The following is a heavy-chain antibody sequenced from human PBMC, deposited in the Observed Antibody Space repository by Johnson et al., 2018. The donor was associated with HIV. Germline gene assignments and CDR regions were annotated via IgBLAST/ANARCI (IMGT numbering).Heavy chain of an antibody. J-gene: IGHJ3*02. CDR3: SLESVRSTDAFDI. CDR1: GFTVSSNY. CDR2: ISWNGGSI. V-gene: IGHV3-11*01. D-gene: IGHD3-10*01. Sequence: QVQLVESGGGLVQPGGSLRLSCAASGFTVSSNYMSWVRQAPGKGLEWVSGISWNGGSIGYGDSVKGRFTISSDNAKNSLYLQPKSLRAEDTAGYYCSLESVRSTDAFDIWGQGTMVTISS.